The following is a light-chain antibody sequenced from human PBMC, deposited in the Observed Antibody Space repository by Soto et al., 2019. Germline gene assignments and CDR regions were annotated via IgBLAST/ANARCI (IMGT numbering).Light chain of an antibody. CDR2: LNSDGSH. CDR3: QTWGTGIHV. V-gene: IGLV4-69*01. Sequence: QPVLTQSPSASASLGASVKLTCTLSSGHSSYAIAWHQQQPEKGPRYWMKLNSDGSHSKGDGIPDRFSGSSSGAERYLIISSLQSEDEADYYCQTWGTGIHVFGTGTKLTV. CDR1: SGHSSYA. J-gene: IGLJ1*01.